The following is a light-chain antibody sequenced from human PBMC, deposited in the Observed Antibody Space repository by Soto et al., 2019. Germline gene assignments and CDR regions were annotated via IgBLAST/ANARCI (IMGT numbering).Light chain of an antibody. J-gene: IGKJ1*01. CDR2: DAS. CDR3: QQYNTYST. Sequence: DIQMTQSPSSLSASVGYRVTITCRASQSTTNWLAWYQQKPGKAPKLLIYDASSLESGVPSRFSGGGFGTEFTLTINSLQPDDFATYYCQQYNTYSTFGQGTKVEMK. V-gene: IGKV1-5*01. CDR1: QSTTNW.